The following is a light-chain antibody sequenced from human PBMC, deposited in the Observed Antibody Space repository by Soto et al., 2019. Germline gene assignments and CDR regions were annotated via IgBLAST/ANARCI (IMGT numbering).Light chain of an antibody. Sequence: QSALTQPASVSGSLGQSITISCTGSSSDVGGYNYVSWYQQHPGQAPKLMIYEVSNRPSGVSDRFSGSKSGNTASLTISGLQAEDEADYYCCSYTSSTTYVFGTGTKVTVL. V-gene: IGLV2-14*01. CDR2: EVS. CDR1: SSDVGGYNY. CDR3: CSYTSSTTYV. J-gene: IGLJ1*01.